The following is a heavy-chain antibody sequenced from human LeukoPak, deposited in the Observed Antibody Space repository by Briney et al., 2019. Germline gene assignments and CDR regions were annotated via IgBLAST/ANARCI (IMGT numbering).Heavy chain of an antibody. CDR3: ARNWEGGNYFDY. CDR2: INQDGSEK. V-gene: IGHV3-7*01. Sequence: PGGSLRLSCAASGFTFSSYWMSWVRQAPGKGLEWVANINQDGSEKYYVDSVKGRFTISRDNAKNSLYLQMNGLRAEDTAVYYCARNWEGGNYFDYWGQGTLVTVSS. D-gene: IGHD1-26*01. J-gene: IGHJ4*02. CDR1: GFTFSSYW.